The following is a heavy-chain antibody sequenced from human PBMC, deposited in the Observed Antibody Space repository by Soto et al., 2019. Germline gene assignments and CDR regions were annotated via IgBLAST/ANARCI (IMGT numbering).Heavy chain of an antibody. CDR1: GGTFSSYA. D-gene: IGHD5-12*01. CDR3: ARDGDGYNYYYYYGMDV. Sequence: SVKVSCKASGGTFSSYAISWVRQAPGQGLEWMGGIIPILGIANYAQKFQGRVTITADKSTSTAYMELSSLRSEDTAVYYCARDGDGYNYYYYYGMDVWGQGTTVTVSS. J-gene: IGHJ6*02. V-gene: IGHV1-69*10. CDR2: IIPILGIA.